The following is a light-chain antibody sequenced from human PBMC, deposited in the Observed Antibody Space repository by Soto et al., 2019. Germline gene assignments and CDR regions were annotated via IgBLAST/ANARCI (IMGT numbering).Light chain of an antibody. V-gene: IGLV1-40*01. CDR1: SSNIGAGYD. CDR3: QSYDSSLSEGV. Sequence: QSVLTQPPSVSGAPGQRVTISCTGSSSNIGAGYDVHWYQRLPGTAPKLFIYGDTNRPSGVPDRLSGSKSGTSASLAITGLQAEDEADYYCQSYDSSLSEGVFGGGTKLTVL. CDR2: GDT. J-gene: IGLJ3*02.